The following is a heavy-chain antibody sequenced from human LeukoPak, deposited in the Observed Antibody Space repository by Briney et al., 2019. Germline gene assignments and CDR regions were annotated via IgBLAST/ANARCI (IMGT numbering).Heavy chain of an antibody. Sequence: PSETLSLTCTVSGVSISSGSYYWSWIRQPAGKGLEWIGRIYTSGSTNYNPSLKSRVTISVDTSKNQFSLKLSSVTAADTAVYYCARWPLGYCSSTSCYASDAFDIWGQGTMVTVSS. J-gene: IGHJ3*02. CDR3: ARWPLGYCSSTSCYASDAFDI. CDR1: GVSISSGSYY. D-gene: IGHD2-2*01. CDR2: IYTSGST. V-gene: IGHV4-61*02.